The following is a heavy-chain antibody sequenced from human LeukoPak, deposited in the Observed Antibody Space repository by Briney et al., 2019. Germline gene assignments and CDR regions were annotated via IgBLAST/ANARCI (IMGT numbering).Heavy chain of an antibody. CDR3: AKDHGYCSSTSCYTSFDY. J-gene: IGHJ4*02. CDR1: GFTFSSYA. V-gene: IGHV3-23*01. D-gene: IGHD2-2*01. Sequence: PGGSLRLPCAASGFTFSSYAMSWARQAPGKGLEWVSAISGSGGSTYYADSVKGRFTISRDNSKNTLYLQMNSLRAEDTAVYYCAKDHGYCSSTSCYTSFDYWGQGTLVTVSS. CDR2: ISGSGGST.